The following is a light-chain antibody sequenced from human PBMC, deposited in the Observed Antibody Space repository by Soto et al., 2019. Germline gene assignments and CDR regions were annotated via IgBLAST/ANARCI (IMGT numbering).Light chain of an antibody. CDR1: QSVLYRSNNKNY. V-gene: IGKV4-1*01. CDR2: WAS. Sequence: DIVMTQSPDSLAVSLGERATINCKSSQSVLYRSNNKNYLAWYQQKPGQPPKLLFYWASSRESGVPDRFSGSGSGTDFTLTISSLQAEDVAVYYCQQYYSTPWTFGQGTKMEIQ. J-gene: IGKJ1*01. CDR3: QQYYSTPWT.